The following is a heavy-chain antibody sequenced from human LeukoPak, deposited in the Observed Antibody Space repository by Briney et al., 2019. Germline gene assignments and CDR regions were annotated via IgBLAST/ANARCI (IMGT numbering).Heavy chain of an antibody. CDR1: GFTFSSYA. J-gene: IGHJ4*02. Sequence: GGSLRLSCAASGFTFSSYAMSWVRQAPGKGLEWVSVISGSGGSTYYADSVKGRFTISRDNSKNTLYLQMNSLRAEDTAEYYCARSTSGSWTPLDYWGQGTLVTVSS. D-gene: IGHD6-13*01. CDR3: ARSTSGSWTPLDY. CDR2: ISGSGGST. V-gene: IGHV3-23*01.